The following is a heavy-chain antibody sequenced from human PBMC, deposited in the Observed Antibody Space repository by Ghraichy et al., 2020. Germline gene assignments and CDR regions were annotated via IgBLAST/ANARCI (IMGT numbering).Heavy chain of an antibody. CDR3: ARGELSSIWYSPGADY. Sequence: SETLSLTCTVSGGYISSYYWSWIRQPAGKGLEWIGRLYTSGGTKYNPSLKSRVTMSVDTSKNQFYLHLRSATAADTAAYYCARGELSSIWYSPGADYWGQGTQVTVSS. D-gene: IGHD6-13*01. J-gene: IGHJ4*02. CDR1: GGYISSYY. V-gene: IGHV4-4*07. CDR2: LYTSGGT.